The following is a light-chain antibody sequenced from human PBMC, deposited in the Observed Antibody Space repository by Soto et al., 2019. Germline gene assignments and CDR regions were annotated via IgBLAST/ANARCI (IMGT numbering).Light chain of an antibody. CDR3: SSYAGSSNV. Sequence: QSVLTQPPSASGSPGQSVAISCTGTSSDVGGYNYVSWYQQHPGKAPKLMIYEVNKRPSGVPDRFSGPKSGNTASLTVSGLQAEDGADYYCSSYAGSSNVFGTGTKVTVL. J-gene: IGLJ1*01. CDR2: EVN. V-gene: IGLV2-8*01. CDR1: SSDVGGYNY.